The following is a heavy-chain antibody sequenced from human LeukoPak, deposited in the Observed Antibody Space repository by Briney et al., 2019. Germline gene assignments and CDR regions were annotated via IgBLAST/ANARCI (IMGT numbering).Heavy chain of an antibody. CDR2: MNPNSGNT. Sequence: ASVKVSCKASGYTFTSYDINWVRQATGQGLEWMGWMNPNSGNTGYAQKFQGRVTITRDTSASTAYMELSSLRSEDTAVYYCARMAASLGYWGQGTLVTVSS. D-gene: IGHD5-24*01. CDR3: ARMAASLGY. V-gene: IGHV1-8*03. CDR1: GYTFTSYD. J-gene: IGHJ4*02.